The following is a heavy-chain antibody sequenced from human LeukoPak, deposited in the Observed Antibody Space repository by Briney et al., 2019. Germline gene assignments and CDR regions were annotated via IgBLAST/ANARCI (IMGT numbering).Heavy chain of an antibody. CDR2: IKSKTDGGTT. Sequence: GGSLRLSCAASGFTFSNAWMSWVRQAPGKGLEWVGRIKSKTDGGTTDYAAPVKGRFTISRDDSKNTLYLQMNSLKTEDTAVYYCTREAVTANGYFDYWGQGTLVTVSS. D-gene: IGHD2-21*02. CDR3: TREAVTANGYFDY. CDR1: GFTFSNAW. J-gene: IGHJ4*02. V-gene: IGHV3-15*01.